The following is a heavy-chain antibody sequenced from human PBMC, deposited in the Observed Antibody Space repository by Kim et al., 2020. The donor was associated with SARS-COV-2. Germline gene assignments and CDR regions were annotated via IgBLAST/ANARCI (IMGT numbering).Heavy chain of an antibody. J-gene: IGHJ4*02. Sequence: ASVKVSCKASGYTLTSYAMNWVRQAPGQGLEWMGWINTNTGNPTYAQGFTGRFVFSLDTSVSTAYLQISSLKAEDTAVYYCARGGVAGFGYSYGYVYFDYWGQGALVTVSS. CDR3: ARGGVAGFGYSYGYVYFDY. CDR2: INTNTGNP. D-gene: IGHD5-18*01. V-gene: IGHV7-4-1*02. CDR1: GYTLTSYA.